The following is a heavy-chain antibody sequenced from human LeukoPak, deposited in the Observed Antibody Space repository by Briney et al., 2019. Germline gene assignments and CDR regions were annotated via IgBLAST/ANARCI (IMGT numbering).Heavy chain of an antibody. J-gene: IGHJ3*02. CDR2: INPNSGGT. CDR1: GYTFTGYY. D-gene: IGHD6-6*01. CDR3: ARDRPPRAFDI. V-gene: IGHV1-2*02. Sequence: ASVKVSCKASGYTFTGYYMHWVRQAPGQGLEWMGWINPNSGGTNYAQKFQGKVTMTRDTSISTAYMELTRLRSDDTAVYYCARDRPPRAFDIWGQGTMVTVSS.